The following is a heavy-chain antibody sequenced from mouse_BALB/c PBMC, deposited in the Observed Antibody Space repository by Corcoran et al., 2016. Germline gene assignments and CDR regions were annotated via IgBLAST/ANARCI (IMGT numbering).Heavy chain of an antibody. CDR2: IDPNNGGT. D-gene: IGHD2-3*01. J-gene: IGHJ3*01. V-gene: IGHV1-18*01. CDR1: GYAFSGYT. Sequence: EVQLQQSGAELVKPGASVKISCKASGYAFSGYTMHWVKQSHGKGLEWIGGIDPNNGGTSYNHKFKGKATLTVDKSSSTAYMELRSLTSEDCAGYDCRWSWFDDWGQGTQVTV. CDR3: RWSWFDD.